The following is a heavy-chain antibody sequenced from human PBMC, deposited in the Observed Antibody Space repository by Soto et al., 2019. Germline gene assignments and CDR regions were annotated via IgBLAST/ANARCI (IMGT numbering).Heavy chain of an antibody. CDR1: GFTFSSYA. D-gene: IGHD2-15*01. CDR2: ISGSGGST. V-gene: IGHV3-23*01. J-gene: IGHJ3*02. CDR3: AKDGGGVVAADAFDI. Sequence: GGSLRLSCAASGFTFSSYAMSWVRQAPGKGLEWVSAISGSGGSTYYADSVKGRFTISRNNSTNTLYLQMNSLRAEDAAEYCCAKDGGGVVAADAFDIWGQGTMVTVSS.